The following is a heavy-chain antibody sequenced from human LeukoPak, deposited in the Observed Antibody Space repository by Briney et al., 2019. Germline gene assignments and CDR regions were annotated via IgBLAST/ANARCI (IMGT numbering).Heavy chain of an antibody. D-gene: IGHD2-21*01. CDR3: ARHEGAVMGNYYYGMDV. CDR1: GGSISSYY. J-gene: IGHJ6*02. CDR2: IYYSGST. Sequence: SETLSLTCTVSGGSISSYYWSWIRQPPGKGLEWIGYIYYSGSTNYNPSLKSRVTISVDTSKNQFSLKLSSVTAADAAVYYCARHEGAVMGNYYYGMDVWGQGTTVTVSS. V-gene: IGHV4-59*08.